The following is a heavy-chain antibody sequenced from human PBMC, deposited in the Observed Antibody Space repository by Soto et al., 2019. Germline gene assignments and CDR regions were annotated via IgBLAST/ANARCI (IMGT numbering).Heavy chain of an antibody. D-gene: IGHD6-6*01. CDR2: VTPYNGNT. Sequence: AAVKVSCKASGDTFSNSGISWVRQAPGQGLEWMGWVTPYNGNTRYAQKFQDRVTMTTDASTNTVFMELRSLKSDDTAIYYCAKEWMGSSSSRGQRWDTGGQGTRLTVSS. J-gene: IGHJ5*02. CDR3: AKEWMGSSSSRGQRWDT. CDR1: GDTFSNSG. V-gene: IGHV1-18*01.